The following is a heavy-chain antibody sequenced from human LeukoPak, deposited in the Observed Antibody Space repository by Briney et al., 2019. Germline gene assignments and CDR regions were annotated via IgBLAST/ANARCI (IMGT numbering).Heavy chain of an antibody. D-gene: IGHD6-19*01. J-gene: IGHJ3*02. CDR3: ARPRNIAVAALDAFDI. Sequence: GESLKISCKGSGYSFTSYWIGWVRQMPGKGLEWMGIIYPADSDTRYSPSFQGHVTISADKSISTAYLQWSSLKASDTAMYYCARPRNIAVAALDAFDIWGQGTMVTASS. CDR2: IYPADSDT. CDR1: GYSFTSYW. V-gene: IGHV5-51*01.